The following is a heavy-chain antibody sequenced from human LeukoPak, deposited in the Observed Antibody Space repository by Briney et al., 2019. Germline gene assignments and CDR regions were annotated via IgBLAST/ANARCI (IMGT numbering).Heavy chain of an antibody. Sequence: SETLSLTCTVSGGSLSNYYWSWIRQPPGKGLEWIDYNPSLKSRVTISVDTSKNQFSLKLSSVTAADTAVYYCARTTAGPGTTRYYYYYMDVWGKGTTVTVSS. CDR1: GGSLSNYY. CDR3: ARTTAGPGTTRYYYYYMDV. V-gene: IGHV4-59*01. D-gene: IGHD1-1*01. J-gene: IGHJ6*03.